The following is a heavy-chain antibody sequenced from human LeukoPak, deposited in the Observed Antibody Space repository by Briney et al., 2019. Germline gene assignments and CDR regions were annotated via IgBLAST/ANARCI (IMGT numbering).Heavy chain of an antibody. CDR2: ISCSGGST. J-gene: IGHJ5*02. CDR3: AKCSAYYVDNWFDP. CDR1: GFTFSSYA. D-gene: IGHD3-3*01. V-gene: IGHV3-23*01. Sequence: GGSLRLSCAASGFTFSSYAMSCVRQAPGKGLEWVSGISCSGGSTYYADSVKGRFTISTDNSKTTLYLQMNSLRAEDTAVYYCAKCSAYYVDNWFDPWGQGTLVSVSS.